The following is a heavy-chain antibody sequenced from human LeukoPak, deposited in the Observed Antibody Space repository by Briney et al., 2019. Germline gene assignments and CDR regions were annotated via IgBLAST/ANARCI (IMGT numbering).Heavy chain of an antibody. V-gene: IGHV3-66*01. CDR1: GFSVSGNY. CDR3: AKVIHYYGSGSYYNPYYYYYYMDV. D-gene: IGHD3-10*01. CDR2: IYSGGST. Sequence: GSLRLSCAASGFSVSGNYMNWVRQAPGKGLEWVSVIYSGGSTYYADSVKGRFTISRDNSKNTLNLQMNSLRAEDTAVYYCAKVIHYYGSGSYYNPYYYYYYMDVWGKGTTVTVSS. J-gene: IGHJ6*03.